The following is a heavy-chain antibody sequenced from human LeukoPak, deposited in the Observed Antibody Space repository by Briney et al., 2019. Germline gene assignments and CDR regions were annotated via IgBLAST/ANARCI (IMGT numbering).Heavy chain of an antibody. V-gene: IGHV4-39*07. CDR2: IYYRGST. J-gene: IGHJ4*02. Sequence: SETLSLACTVSGGSISSSSYYWGWIRQPPGKGLEWIGSIYYRGSTYYNPSLKSRVTISVDTSKNQFSLKLSSVTAADTAVYYCARISGELPFDYWGQGTLVTVSS. CDR1: GGSISSSSYY. CDR3: ARISGELPFDY. D-gene: IGHD1-26*01.